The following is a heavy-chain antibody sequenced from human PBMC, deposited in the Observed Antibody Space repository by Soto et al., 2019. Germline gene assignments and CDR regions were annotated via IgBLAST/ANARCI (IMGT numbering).Heavy chain of an antibody. J-gene: IGHJ4*02. CDR2: ILNDDRT. D-gene: IGHD3-16*01. V-gene: IGHV3-66*01. CDR1: GFAVSSNH. CDR3: ATGVNYRPILG. Sequence: EVQLVESGGGLVQPGGSLTLSCAASGFAVSSNHMTWVRLAPGKGLEWLSVILNDDRTFYADSVKGRFIISRDNSENTLYLHMNSLRDEDTAVYYCATGVNYRPILGWGQGTLVTVSS.